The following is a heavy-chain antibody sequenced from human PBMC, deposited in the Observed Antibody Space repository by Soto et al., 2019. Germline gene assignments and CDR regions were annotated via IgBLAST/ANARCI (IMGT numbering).Heavy chain of an antibody. CDR1: GFTVSTNY. CDR2: VYSGGST. CDR3: ARDRIVPSYYYYGMDV. J-gene: IGHJ6*02. V-gene: IGHV3-66*01. D-gene: IGHD6-6*01. Sequence: EAQLVESGGGLVQPGGSLRLSCAASGFTVSTNYMSWVRQGPGKGLEWVSIVYSGGSTYYADSVKGRFTISRDNSRNTLFLQMNGLRAEDTAVYYCARDRIVPSYYYYGMDVWGRGTTVTVSS.